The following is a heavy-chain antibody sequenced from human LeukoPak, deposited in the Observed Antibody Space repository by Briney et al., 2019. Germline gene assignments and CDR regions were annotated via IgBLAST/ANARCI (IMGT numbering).Heavy chain of an antibody. CDR1: GFTFSSYS. CDR3: ARDVSSSWSPFFDY. CDR2: ISSSSSYI. V-gene: IGHV3-21*01. D-gene: IGHD6-13*01. J-gene: IGHJ4*02. Sequence: GGSLRLSCAASGFTFSSYSMNWVRQAPGKGLEWVSSISSSSSYIYYADSVKGRFTISRDNAENSLYLQMNSLRAEDTAVYYCARDVSSSWSPFFDYWGQGTLVTVSS.